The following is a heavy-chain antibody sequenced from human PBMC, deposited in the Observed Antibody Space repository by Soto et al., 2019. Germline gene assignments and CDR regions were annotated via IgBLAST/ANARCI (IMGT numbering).Heavy chain of an antibody. Sequence: GGSLRLSCAASGFTFSSYAMSWVRQAPGKGLEWVSAISGSGGITYYADSVKGRFTISRDNSKNTLYLQMNSLRAEDTDVYYCAKADYYDSSAQASNAFDGIWGQGSMVPVS. CDR3: AKADYYDSSAQASNAFDGI. CDR1: GFTFSSYA. J-gene: IGHJ3*02. D-gene: IGHD3-22*01. CDR2: ISGSGGIT. V-gene: IGHV3-23*01.